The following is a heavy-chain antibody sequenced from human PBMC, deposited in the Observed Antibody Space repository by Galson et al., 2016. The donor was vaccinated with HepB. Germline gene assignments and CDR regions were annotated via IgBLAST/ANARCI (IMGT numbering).Heavy chain of an antibody. CDR3: ARNRYYYGSGSYSDY. J-gene: IGHJ4*02. Sequence: PALVKPTQTLTLTCTFSGFSLNTTGVGVAWIRQPPGKALEWLALIYWDEDKRYRPSLKSRLTITKDTSKNQVVLTMTNMDPVDTATYYCARNRYYYGSGSYSDYWGQGTLVTVSS. CDR1: GFSLNTTGVG. CDR2: IYWDEDK. V-gene: IGHV2-5*02. D-gene: IGHD3-10*01.